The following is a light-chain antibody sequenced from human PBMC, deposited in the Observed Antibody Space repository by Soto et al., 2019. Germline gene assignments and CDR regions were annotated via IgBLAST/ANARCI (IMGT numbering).Light chain of an antibody. CDR3: QQYGSSPSLT. Sequence: EIVLTQSPGSLSLSPGERATLSCWASQSVSCSYLAWYQQQPGQATRLLIYGASSRATGIPDRFSGSGSGTDFTLTISRLEPEDFAVYYCQQYGSSPSLTFGGAPKVEIK. J-gene: IGKJ4*01. V-gene: IGKV3-20*01. CDR1: QSVSCSY. CDR2: GAS.